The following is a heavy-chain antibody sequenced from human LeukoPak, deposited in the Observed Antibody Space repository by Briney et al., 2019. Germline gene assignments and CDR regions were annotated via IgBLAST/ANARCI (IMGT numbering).Heavy chain of an antibody. CDR3: ARGAYYYDGSGQDYFDY. CDR1: GYTFTGYY. V-gene: IGHV1-2*04. J-gene: IGHJ4*02. CDR2: INPNSGGT. Sequence: ASVKASCKASGYTFTGYYMHWVRQAPGQGLEWMGWINPNSGGTNYAQKFQGWVTMTRDTSISTAYMELSRLRSDDTAVYYCARGAYYYDGSGQDYFDYWGQGTLVTVSS. D-gene: IGHD3-22*01.